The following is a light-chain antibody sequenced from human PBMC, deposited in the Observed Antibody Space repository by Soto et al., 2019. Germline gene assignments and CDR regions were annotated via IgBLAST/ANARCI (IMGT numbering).Light chain of an antibody. V-gene: IGLV2-14*01. J-gene: IGLJ1*01. CDR1: STEVGGYNY. CDR2: DVS. CDR3: SSYTSSSTGV. Sequence: QSALTQPASVSGSPGQSITISCTGTSTEVGGYNYVSWYQQHPGKAPKLMIYDVSNRPSGVSNRFSGSKSGNTASLTISGLQAEDEADYYCSSYTSSSTGVFGTGTKLTGL.